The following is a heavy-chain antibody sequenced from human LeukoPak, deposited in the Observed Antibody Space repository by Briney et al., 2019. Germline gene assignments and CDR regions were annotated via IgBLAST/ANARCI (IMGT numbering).Heavy chain of an antibody. CDR2: INPNSGGT. D-gene: IGHD7-27*01. Sequence: ASVKVSCKASGYTFTGYYMHWVRQAPGQGLEWMGWINPNSGGTNYAQKFQGRVTRTRDTSIRTAYMELSRLRSDNTVVYYGGGETGEGGYWGQGTLVTVSS. CDR1: GYTFTGYY. J-gene: IGHJ4*02. V-gene: IGHV1-2*01. CDR3: GGETGEGGY.